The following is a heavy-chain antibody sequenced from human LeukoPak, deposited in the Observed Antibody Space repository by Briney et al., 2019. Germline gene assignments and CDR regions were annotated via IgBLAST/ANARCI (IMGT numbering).Heavy chain of an antibody. V-gene: IGHV3-7*01. CDR3: ARHFMVPAAIGYYYYYYGMDV. J-gene: IGHJ6*02. D-gene: IGHD2-2*01. CDR1: GFTFSSYW. CDR2: IKQDGSEK. Sequence: GGSLRLSCAASGFTFSSYWMSWVRQAPGKGLEWVANIKQDGSEKYYVDSVKGRFTISRDNAKNSLYLQMNSLRAEDTAVYYCARHFMVPAAIGYYYYYYGMDVWGQGTTATVSS.